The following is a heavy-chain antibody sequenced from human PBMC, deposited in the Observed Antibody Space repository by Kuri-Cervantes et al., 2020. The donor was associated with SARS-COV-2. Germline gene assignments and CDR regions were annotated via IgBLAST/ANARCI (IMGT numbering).Heavy chain of an antibody. J-gene: IGHJ4*02. V-gene: IGHV4-39*01. Sequence: SETLSLTCTVSGGSNSSSSYYWGWIRQPPGKGLEWIGSIYYSGSTYYNPSLKSRVTISVDTSKNQFSLKLSSVTAADTAVYYCAGVLPDLGTDWGQGTLVTVSS. D-gene: IGHD2-2*01. CDR1: GGSNSSSSYY. CDR2: IYYSGST. CDR3: AGVLPDLGTD.